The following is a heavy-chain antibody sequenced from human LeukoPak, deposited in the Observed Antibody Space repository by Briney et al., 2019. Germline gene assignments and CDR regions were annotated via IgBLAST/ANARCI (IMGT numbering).Heavy chain of an antibody. J-gene: IGHJ4*02. CDR3: AKRGVYGNFYFDY. V-gene: IGHV3-23*01. Sequence: PGGSLRLSCAASGFTFSSYAMSWVRQAPGKGLEWVSTIGGSGANTYYADSLRGRFTISRDNSKNTLYLQMNSLRAEDTAVYYCAKRGVYGNFYFDYWGQGTLATVSS. CDR1: GFTFSSYA. D-gene: IGHD4-11*01. CDR2: IGGSGANT.